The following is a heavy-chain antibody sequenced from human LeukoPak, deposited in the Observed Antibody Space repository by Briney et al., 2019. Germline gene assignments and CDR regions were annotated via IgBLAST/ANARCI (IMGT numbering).Heavy chain of an antibody. CDR3: ARLSTNSRVGGYDPQWYFDL. CDR1: GYTFINYC. CDR2: ISGYNGNT. V-gene: IGHV1-18*04. D-gene: IGHD5-12*01. J-gene: IGHJ2*01. Sequence: GASVKVSCKASGYTFINYCFSWVRQAPGQGLEWMGWISGYNGNTNYLQRFQGRVTMTTDTSTNTVYMELRSLRSDDTAVYYCARLSTNSRVGGYDPQWYFDLWGRGTLVTVSS.